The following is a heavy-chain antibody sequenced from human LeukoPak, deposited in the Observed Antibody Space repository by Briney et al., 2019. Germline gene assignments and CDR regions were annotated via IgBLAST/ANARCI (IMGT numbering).Heavy chain of an antibody. CDR2: ISFSPTYI. CDR3: ARDPRRADAFDI. CDR1: GFTFSSYS. Sequence: GGSLRLSCAASGFTFSSYSMNWVRQAPGKGLEWISSISFSPTYIFYADSMKGRFTISRDDAKNSVYLQMDSLRAEDTAVYYCARDPRRADAFDIWGHGTMVTVSS. J-gene: IGHJ3*02. V-gene: IGHV3-21*01.